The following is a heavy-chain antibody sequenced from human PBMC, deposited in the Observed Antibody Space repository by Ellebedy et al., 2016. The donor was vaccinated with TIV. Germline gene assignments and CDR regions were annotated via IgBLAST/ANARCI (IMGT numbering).Heavy chain of an antibody. J-gene: IGHJ5*02. CDR2: MSGFNGYT. D-gene: IGHD3-10*01. V-gene: IGHV1-18*04. CDR3: ARVHRDNINGSGRFDP. Sequence: AASVKVSCKASGYTFTSYGISWVRQAPGQGLAWMGWMSGFNGYTNYAQKLQGRVTVTRDTSTSTAYMELRNLRPDATAVYYCARVHRDNINGSGRFDPWGQGTLVTVSS. CDR1: GYTFTSYG.